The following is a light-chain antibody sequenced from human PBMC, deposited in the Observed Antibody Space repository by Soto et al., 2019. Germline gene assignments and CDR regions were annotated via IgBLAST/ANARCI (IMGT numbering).Light chain of an antibody. Sequence: QSVLTQPASVSGSPGQSITISCTGTSSDVGSYNLVSWYQQHPGKAPKLMIYEGNKRPSGVSNRFSGSKSGNTASLTISRLQAEDEADYYGCSFAGSSTLYVFGTGTKVTVL. CDR2: EGN. CDR3: CSFAGSSTLYV. J-gene: IGLJ1*01. CDR1: SSDVGSYNL. V-gene: IGLV2-23*01.